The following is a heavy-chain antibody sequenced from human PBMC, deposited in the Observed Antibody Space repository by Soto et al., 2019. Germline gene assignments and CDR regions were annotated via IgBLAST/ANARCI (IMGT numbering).Heavy chain of an antibody. D-gene: IGHD3-3*01. V-gene: IGHV4-39*01. Sequence: SETLSLTGTVSGGSISSSSYYWGWIRQPPGRGLEWIGSIYYSGSTYYNPSLKSRVTISVDTSKNQFSLKLSSVTAADTAVYYCARSHANYDFWSGYYYYGMDVWGQGTTVTVSS. CDR3: ARSHANYDFWSGYYYYGMDV. J-gene: IGHJ6*02. CDR1: GGSISSSSYY. CDR2: IYYSGST.